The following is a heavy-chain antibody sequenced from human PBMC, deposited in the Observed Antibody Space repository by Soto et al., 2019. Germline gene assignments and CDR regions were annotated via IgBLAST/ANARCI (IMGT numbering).Heavy chain of an antibody. CDR1: GFTFSSYG. V-gene: IGHV3-33*01. J-gene: IGHJ3*02. D-gene: IGHD6-19*01. CDR3: ARVTDSRGCYWAFDI. CDR2: IWYDGRNK. Sequence: QVQLVESGGGVVQPGRSLRLSCAASGFTFSSYGMHWVRQAPGKGLEWVAVIWYDGRNKFYADSVKGRFTISRDNSKNTLYLQMNSLRAEDTAVYYCARVTDSRGCYWAFDIWGQGTMVTVSS.